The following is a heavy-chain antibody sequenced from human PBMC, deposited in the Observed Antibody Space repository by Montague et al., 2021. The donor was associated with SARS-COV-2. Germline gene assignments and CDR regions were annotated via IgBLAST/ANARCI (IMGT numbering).Heavy chain of an antibody. CDR2: IYYSGST. CDR1: GGSISSSSYY. D-gene: IGHD6-19*01. J-gene: IGHJ5*02. V-gene: IGHV4-39*01. Sequence: SETLSLTCTVSGGSISSSSYYWGWIRQPPGKGLEWIGSIYYSGSTYYNPSLKSRVTISVDTSKNQFSLKLSSVTAADTAVYYCARQGREWLVRIDWFDPWGQGTLVTVSS. CDR3: ARQGREWLVRIDWFDP.